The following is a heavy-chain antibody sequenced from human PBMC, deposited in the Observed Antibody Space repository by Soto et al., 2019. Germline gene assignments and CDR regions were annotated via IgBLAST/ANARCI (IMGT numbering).Heavy chain of an antibody. J-gene: IGHJ6*03. CDR1: GFTFSDYY. Sequence: QVQLVESGGGLVKPGGSLRLSCAASGFTFSDYYMSWIRQAPGKGLEWVSYISYSGSTIYYAASVKGRFTISRDNAKKSVYLQMNSLRAEDTAVYYCASSQDYFYYMDVWGKGTTVTVSS. CDR2: ISYSGSTI. V-gene: IGHV3-11*01. CDR3: ASSQDYFYYMDV.